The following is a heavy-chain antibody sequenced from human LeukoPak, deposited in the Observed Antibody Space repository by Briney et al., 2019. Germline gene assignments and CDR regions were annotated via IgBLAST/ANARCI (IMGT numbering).Heavy chain of an antibody. CDR3: ARLAGYCSSTSCLQYYYYMDV. CDR1: GGSISSYY. J-gene: IGHJ6*03. CDR2: IYYSGST. D-gene: IGHD2-2*01. V-gene: IGHV4-59*01. Sequence: PSETLSLTCTVSGGSISSYYWSWIRQPPGKGLEWIGYIYYSGSTNYNPSLKSRVTISVDTSKNQFSLKLSSVTAADTAVYYCARLAGYCSSTSCLQYYYYMDVWGKGTTVTVSS.